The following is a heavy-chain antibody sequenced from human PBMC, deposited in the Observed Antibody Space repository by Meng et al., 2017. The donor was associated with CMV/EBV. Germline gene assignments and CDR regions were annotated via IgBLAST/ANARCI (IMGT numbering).Heavy chain of an antibody. J-gene: IGHJ6*02. CDR3: ARDNPRTGDLDV. CDR2: IYYSGST. D-gene: IGHD3-10*01. V-gene: IGHV4-31*03. CDR1: GGSISSGGYY. Sequence: SETLSLTCTVSGGSISSGGYYWSWIRQHPGKGLEWIGYIYYSGSTYYSPSLKSRVTISVDTSKNQFSLKLSSVTAADTAVYYCARDNPRTGDLDVWGQGTTVTVSS.